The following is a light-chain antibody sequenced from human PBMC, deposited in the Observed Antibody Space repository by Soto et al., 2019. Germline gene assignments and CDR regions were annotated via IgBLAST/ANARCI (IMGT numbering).Light chain of an antibody. CDR1: QSVGNS. V-gene: IGKV3-11*01. Sequence: EIVLTQSPDTLSLSPGERATLSCRASQSVGNSFAWYQLKPGLAPRLLIYDTSKRATGIPARFSGSGSGTDFTLTISSLEPEDFAVYSCQQRRTWPVTFGGGTSVELK. CDR2: DTS. J-gene: IGKJ4*01. CDR3: QQRRTWPVT.